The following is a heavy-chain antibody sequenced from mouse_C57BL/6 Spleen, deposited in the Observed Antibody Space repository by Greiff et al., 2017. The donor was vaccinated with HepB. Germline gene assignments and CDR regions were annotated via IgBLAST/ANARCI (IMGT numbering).Heavy chain of an antibody. V-gene: IGHV10-1*01. D-gene: IGHD2-1*01. Sequence: EVQGVESGGGLVQPKGSLKLSCAASGFSFNTYAMNWVRQAPGKGLEWVARIRSKSNNYATYYADSVKDRFTISRDDSESMLYLQMNNLKTEDTAMYYCVRPYGNYEWYFDVWGTGTTVTVSS. CDR1: GFSFNTYA. J-gene: IGHJ1*03. CDR3: VRPYGNYEWYFDV. CDR2: IRSKSNNYAT.